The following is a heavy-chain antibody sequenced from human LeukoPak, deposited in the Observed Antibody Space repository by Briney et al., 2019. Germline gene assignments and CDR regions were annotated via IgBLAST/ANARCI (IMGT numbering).Heavy chain of an antibody. V-gene: IGHV1-18*01. CDR3: AIGRITMVRGVTPFDY. D-gene: IGHD3-10*01. CDR2: ISAYNGNT. Sequence: GASVKVSCKASGYTFTSYGISWVRQAPGQGLEWMGWISAYNGNTNYAQKLQGRVTMTTDTSTSTAYMELRSLRSDDTAVYYCAIGRITMVRGVTPFDYWGQGTLVTVSS. CDR1: GYTFTSYG. J-gene: IGHJ4*02.